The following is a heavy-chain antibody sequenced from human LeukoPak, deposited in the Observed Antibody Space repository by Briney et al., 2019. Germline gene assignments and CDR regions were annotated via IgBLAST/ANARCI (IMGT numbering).Heavy chain of an antibody. Sequence: PGGSLRLSCAASGFTFSDAWMTWVRQAPGKGLEWVGRIKSKTDGGTTDYAAPVKGRFTISRDDSKNTLYLQMNSLKIEDTAVYYCTWGSYRDHVDYWGQGTLVTVSS. J-gene: IGHJ4*02. V-gene: IGHV3-15*01. CDR3: TWGSYRDHVDY. CDR1: GFTFSDAW. CDR2: IKSKTDGGTT. D-gene: IGHD3-16*02.